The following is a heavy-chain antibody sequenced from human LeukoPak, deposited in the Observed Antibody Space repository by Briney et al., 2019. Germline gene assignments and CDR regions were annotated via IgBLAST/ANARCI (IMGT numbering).Heavy chain of an antibody. V-gene: IGHV3-33*06. Sequence: PGRSLRLSCAASGFTFSSYGMHWVRQAPCKGLEWVAVMWYDGSNKYYADSVKGRFTISRDNSKNTLYLQMNSLRAEDTAVYYCAKTTTGYSSGWYYYYYMDVWGKGTTVTVSS. CDR3: AKTTTGYSSGWYYYYYMDV. J-gene: IGHJ6*03. CDR2: MWYDGSNK. CDR1: GFTFSSYG. D-gene: IGHD6-19*01.